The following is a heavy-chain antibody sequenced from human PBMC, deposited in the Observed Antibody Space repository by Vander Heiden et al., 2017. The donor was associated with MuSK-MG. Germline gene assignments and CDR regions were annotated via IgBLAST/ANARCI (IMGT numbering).Heavy chain of an antibody. CDR2: VYGDDDK. J-gene: IGHJ4*02. CDR3: AHIIYGYYFDP. D-gene: IGHD3-10*01. CDR1: GFSLTTGGVG. V-gene: IGHV2-5*02. Sequence: QITLKESGPTLVKPTQTLTLTCTFSGFSLTTGGVGVGWLRQPPGKAPEWLALVYGDDDKRYTPSLESRLTITKDTSRDQVVLSMTNMGPADTATNYCAHIIYGYYFDPWGQGTLVTVSS.